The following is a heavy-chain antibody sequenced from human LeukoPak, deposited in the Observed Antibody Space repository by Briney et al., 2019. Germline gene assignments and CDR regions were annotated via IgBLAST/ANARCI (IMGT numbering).Heavy chain of an antibody. Sequence: PGGSLRLSCAASGFTFSDYYMSWIRQAPGKGLEWVSYISSSGSTIYYAGSVKGRFTISRDNAKNSLYLQMNSLRAEDTAVYYCARVWRWLTNDAFDIWGQGTMVTVSS. CDR3: ARVWRWLTNDAFDI. J-gene: IGHJ3*02. CDR2: ISSSGSTI. D-gene: IGHD6-19*01. CDR1: GFTFSDYY. V-gene: IGHV3-11*04.